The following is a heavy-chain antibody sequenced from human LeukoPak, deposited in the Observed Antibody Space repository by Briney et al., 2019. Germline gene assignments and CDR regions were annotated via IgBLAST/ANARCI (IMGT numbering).Heavy chain of an antibody. D-gene: IGHD6-13*01. CDR3: AREGLSAGISGAFDI. CDR2: ISYDGSNK. Sequence: GGSLRLSCAASGFTFSSYAMHWVRQAPGKGLEWVAVISYDGSNKYYADSVKGRFTISRDNSKNTLYLQMNSLRAEDTAVYYCAREGLSAGISGAFDIWGQGTMVTVAS. CDR1: GFTFSSYA. V-gene: IGHV3-30-3*01. J-gene: IGHJ3*02.